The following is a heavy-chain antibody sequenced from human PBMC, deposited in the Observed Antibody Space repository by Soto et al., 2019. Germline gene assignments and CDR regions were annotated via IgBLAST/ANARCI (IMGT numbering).Heavy chain of an antibody. D-gene: IGHD4-4*01. CDR1: GGTFSSYA. CDR2: IIPIFGTA. J-gene: IGHJ6*02. CDR3: ARGLQYKNYYYYGMDV. V-gene: IGHV1-69*13. Sequence: GASVKVSCKASGGTFSSYAISWVRQAPGQGLEWMGGIIPIFGTANYAQKFQGRVTITADESTSTAYMELSSLRSEDTAVYYCARGLQYKNYYYYGMDVWGQGTTVTVSS.